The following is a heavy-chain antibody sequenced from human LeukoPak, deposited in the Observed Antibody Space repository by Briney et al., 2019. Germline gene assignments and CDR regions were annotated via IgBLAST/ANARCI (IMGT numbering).Heavy chain of an antibody. CDR3: ARSAAGMGDAFDI. V-gene: IGHV1-18*01. CDR1: GKDR. D-gene: IGHD6-13*01. Sequence: GASVKVSCTASGKDRISCVRQAPGQGLEWMGWISIHTGNTNYALELQGRVTLTTDTSTNTAYMELRSLRSDDTAMYYCARSAAGMGDAFDIWGQETMVTVFS. J-gene: IGHJ3*02. CDR2: ISIHTGNT.